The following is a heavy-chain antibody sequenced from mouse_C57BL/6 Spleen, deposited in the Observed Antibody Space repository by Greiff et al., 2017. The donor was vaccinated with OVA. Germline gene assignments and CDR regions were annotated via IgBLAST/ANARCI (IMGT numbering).Heavy chain of an antibody. Sequence: QVQLQQSGAELVRPGASVTLSCKASGYTFTDYEMHWVKQTPVHGLEWIGAIDPETGGTAYNQKFKGKAILTADKSSSTAYMELRSLTSEDSAVYYCTRHSSYDGYYDYAMDYWGQGTSVTVSS. CDR2: IDPETGGT. CDR3: TRHSSYDGYYDYAMDY. V-gene: IGHV1-15*01. D-gene: IGHD2-3*01. J-gene: IGHJ4*01. CDR1: GYTFTDYE.